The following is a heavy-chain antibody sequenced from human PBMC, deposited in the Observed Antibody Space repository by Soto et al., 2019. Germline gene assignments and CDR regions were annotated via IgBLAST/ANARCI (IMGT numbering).Heavy chain of an antibody. CDR3: VKDESINWYSGHFRH. D-gene: IGHD6-13*01. CDR2: INWNSGSI. Sequence: SLRLSCAASGFTFDYYAMHWVRQVPGQGLEWVSGINWNSGSIGYADSVKGRFAISRDNAKNSLHLQMNSLRAEDTAFYYCVKDESINWYSGHFRHWGQGTLVTVSS. CDR1: GFTFDYYA. J-gene: IGHJ1*01. V-gene: IGHV3-9*01.